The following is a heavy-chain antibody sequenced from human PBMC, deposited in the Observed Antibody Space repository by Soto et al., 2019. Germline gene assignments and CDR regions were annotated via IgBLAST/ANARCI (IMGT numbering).Heavy chain of an antibody. Sequence: QVQLQESGPGLVKPSQTLSLTCTVSGGSISSGVNYWSWIRQHPGKGLEWIGYIYYSGSTYYNPSLKSRVTISVDTSKNQFSLKLSSVTAADTAVYYCARDFRSGVHSLFDYWGQGTLVTVSS. J-gene: IGHJ4*02. V-gene: IGHV4-31*03. CDR3: ARDFRSGVHSLFDY. D-gene: IGHD3-10*01. CDR1: GGSISSGVNY. CDR2: IYYSGST.